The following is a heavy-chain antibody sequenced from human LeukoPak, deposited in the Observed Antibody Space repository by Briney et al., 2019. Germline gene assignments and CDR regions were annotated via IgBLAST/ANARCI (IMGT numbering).Heavy chain of an antibody. J-gene: IGHJ3*02. D-gene: IGHD3-10*01. V-gene: IGHV4-59*01. CDR3: ARDRGSLFYAFDI. CDR2: IYYSGST. CDR1: GGPISSYY. Sequence: SETLSLTCTVSGGPISSYYWSWIRQPPGKGLEWIGYIYYSGSTNYNPSLKSRVTISVDTSKNQFSLKLSSVTAADTAVYYCARDRGSLFYAFDIWGQGTMVTVSS.